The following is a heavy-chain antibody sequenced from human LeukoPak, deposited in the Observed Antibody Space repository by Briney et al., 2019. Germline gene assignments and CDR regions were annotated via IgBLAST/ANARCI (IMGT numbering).Heavy chain of an antibody. V-gene: IGHV3-23*01. J-gene: IGHJ4*02. D-gene: IGHD2-8*01. CDR3: AKDLLYRYFDY. CDR1: GFTFSSYA. Sequence: GGSLRLSCAASGFTFSSYAMSWGRQAPGTVPELVSAISGSGGSTYYADSVKGRFTISRDNSKNTLYLQMNSLRAEDTAVYYCAKDLLYRYFDYWGQGTLVTVSS. CDR2: ISGSGGST.